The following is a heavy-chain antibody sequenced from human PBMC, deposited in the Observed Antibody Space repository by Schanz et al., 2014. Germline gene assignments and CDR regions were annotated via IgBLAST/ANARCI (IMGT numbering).Heavy chain of an antibody. J-gene: IGHJ5*02. CDR3: ARPALWFGDNCFDP. CDR1: GFSFSSYA. CDR2: ISGRDGST. D-gene: IGHD3-10*01. Sequence: EVQLLESGGGLVEPGGSLRHSCAASGFSFSSYAMGWVRQAPGMGLEWVSAISGRDGSTYYADSVRGRFTISRDNAKNTLYLQMNSLRAEDTAVYYCARPALWFGDNCFDPWGQGTQVIVSS. V-gene: IGHV3-23*01.